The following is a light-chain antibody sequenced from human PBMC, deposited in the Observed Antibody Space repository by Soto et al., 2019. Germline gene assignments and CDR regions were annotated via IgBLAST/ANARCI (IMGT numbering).Light chain of an antibody. Sequence: DIQMTQSPSTLSASVGDIVTITCRASQSSSSWLAWYQQKPGKTPKFLIYDAASLESGIPSRFSGRGSGTEFTPTISGLQPHDFATYYCYQYKSYPYPVGQETNLEIK. CDR1: QSSSSW. CDR2: DAA. CDR3: YQYKSYPYP. J-gene: IGKJ2*01. V-gene: IGKV1-5*01.